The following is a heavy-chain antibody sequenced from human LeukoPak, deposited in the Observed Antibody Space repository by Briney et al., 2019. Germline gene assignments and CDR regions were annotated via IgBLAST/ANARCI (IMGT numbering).Heavy chain of an antibody. D-gene: IGHD6-13*01. J-gene: IGHJ2*01. CDR2: ISGSGGST. CDR3: ARVIGSSWGDWYFDL. V-gene: IGHV3-23*01. CDR1: GFTFSSYA. Sequence: GGSLRLSCAASGFTFSSYAMSWVRQAPGKGLEWVSAISGSGGSTYYADSVKGRFTISRDNSKNTLYLQMNSLRAEDTAVYYCARVIGSSWGDWYFDLWGRGTLVTVSS.